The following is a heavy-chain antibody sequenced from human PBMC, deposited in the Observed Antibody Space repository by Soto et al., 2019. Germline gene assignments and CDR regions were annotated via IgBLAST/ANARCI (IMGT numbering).Heavy chain of an antibody. Sequence: QLQLQESGSGLVKPSQTLSLTCAVSGGSISSGGYSWSWIRQPPGKGLEWIGYIYHSGSTYYNPSLKSRVTISVDRSKNQFSLKLSSVTAADTAVYYCASSIIVATTSWYFDLWGRGTLVTVSS. CDR1: GGSISSGGYS. V-gene: IGHV4-30-2*01. CDR3: ASSIIVATTSWYFDL. D-gene: IGHD5-12*01. CDR2: IYHSGST. J-gene: IGHJ2*01.